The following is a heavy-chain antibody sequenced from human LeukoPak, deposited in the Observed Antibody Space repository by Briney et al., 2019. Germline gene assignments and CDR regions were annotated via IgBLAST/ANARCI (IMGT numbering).Heavy chain of an antibody. CDR1: GGSISSYY. V-gene: IGHV4-59*12. Sequence: SETLSLTCTVSGGSISSYYWSWIRQPPGKGLEWIGYIYYSGSTNYNPPLKSRVTMSVDTSKNQFSLKLSSVTAADTAVYYCAAEGHYYDSSGYPFDYWGQGTLVTVSS. CDR3: AAEGHYYDSSGYPFDY. J-gene: IGHJ4*02. CDR2: IYYSGST. D-gene: IGHD3-22*01.